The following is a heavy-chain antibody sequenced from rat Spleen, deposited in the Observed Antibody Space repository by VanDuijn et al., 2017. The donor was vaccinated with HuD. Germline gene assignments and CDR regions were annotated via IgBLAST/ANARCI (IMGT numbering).Heavy chain of an antibody. CDR2: INSAGTT. CDR3: ATSEGVHYYLPFAD. Sequence: EVQLQESGPGLVKPSQSLSLTCSVTGHSISSSYRWNWIRKFPGNKLEWMGYINSAGTTNDNPSLKSRISITRDTSKNQFFLQVNSVSTEDTASDDCATSEGVHYYLPFADWGQGTLVTVSS. J-gene: IGHJ3*01. D-gene: IGHD1-1*01. CDR1: GHSISSSYR. V-gene: IGHV3-3*01.